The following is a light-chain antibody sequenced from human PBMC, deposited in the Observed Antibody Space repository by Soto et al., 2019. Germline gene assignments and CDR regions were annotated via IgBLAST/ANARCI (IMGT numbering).Light chain of an antibody. J-gene: IGKJ3*01. V-gene: IGKV3-11*01. CDR3: QQRSNWPFT. CDR1: ESVSSY. Sequence: EIVLTQSPATLSLSPGERATLSCRASESVSSYLVWYQQKPGQAPRLLIYDASNRATGIPARFSGSGSGTHFTLTVRSLEPEDFAVYYCQQRSNWPFTFGPGT. CDR2: DAS.